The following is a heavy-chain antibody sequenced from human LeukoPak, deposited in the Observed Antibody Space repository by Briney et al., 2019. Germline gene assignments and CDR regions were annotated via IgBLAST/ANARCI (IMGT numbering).Heavy chain of an antibody. V-gene: IGHV3-30*02. D-gene: IGHD3-22*01. CDR1: GFTFSSYG. J-gene: IGHJ4*02. CDR2: IRYDGSNK. Sequence: PGGSLRLSCAASGFTFSSYGMHWVRQAPGKGLEWVAFIRYDGSNKYYADSVKGRFTISRDNSKNTLYLQMNSLRAEDTAVYYCAKDVDSSGYYPYFDYWGQGTLVTVSS. CDR3: AKDVDSSGYYPYFDY.